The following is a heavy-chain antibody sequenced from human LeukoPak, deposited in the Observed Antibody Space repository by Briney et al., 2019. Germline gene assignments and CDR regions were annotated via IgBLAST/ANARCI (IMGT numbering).Heavy chain of an antibody. D-gene: IGHD2-2*01. CDR3: AIGMPAAMV. Sequence: GGSLRLSCVASGFTFSSYWMHWVRQAPGKGLVWVSRINSDGSSTSYADSVKGRSTISRDNAKNTLYLQMNSLGAEDTAVYYCAIGMPAAMVWGQGTLVTVSS. CDR2: INSDGSST. CDR1: GFTFSSYW. V-gene: IGHV3-74*01. J-gene: IGHJ4*02.